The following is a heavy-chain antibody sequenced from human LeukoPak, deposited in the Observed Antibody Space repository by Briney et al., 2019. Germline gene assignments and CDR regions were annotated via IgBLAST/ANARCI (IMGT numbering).Heavy chain of an antibody. CDR3: ASAVLWAFDI. CDR1: GYTFTSYG. D-gene: IGHD3-16*01. V-gene: IGHV1-18*01. J-gene: IGHJ3*02. CDR2: ISAYNGNT. Sequence: ASVKVSCKASGYTFTSYGISWVRQAPGQGLEWMGWISAYNGNTNCAQKLQGRITMTTDTSTSTAYMELRSLRSDDTAVYCCASAVLWAFDIWGQGTMVTVSS.